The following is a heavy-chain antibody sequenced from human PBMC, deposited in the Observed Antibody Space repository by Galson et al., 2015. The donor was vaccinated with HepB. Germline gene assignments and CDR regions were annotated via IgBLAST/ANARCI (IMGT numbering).Heavy chain of an antibody. CDR1: GFTFSGYV. Sequence: SLRLSCAASGFTFSGYVMHWVRQAPGKGLQWVAVISYDGTHKYYADSVKGRFTISRDNSKNTLYLQMNSLRAEDTAVYYCAKGLFYYDSSVALDYWGQGTLVTVSS. J-gene: IGHJ4*02. CDR3: AKGLFYYDSSVALDY. D-gene: IGHD3-22*01. CDR2: ISYDGTHK. V-gene: IGHV3-30*18.